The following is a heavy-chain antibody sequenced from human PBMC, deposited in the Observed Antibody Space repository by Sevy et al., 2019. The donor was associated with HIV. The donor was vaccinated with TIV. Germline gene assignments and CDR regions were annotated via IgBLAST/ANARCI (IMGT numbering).Heavy chain of an antibody. V-gene: IGHV3-30*18. CDR3: AKDWGGASDRYVYFDH. CDR1: GFSFSTYG. Sequence: GGSLRLSCSASGFSFSTYGMHWVRQAPGKGLEWAAAISYDGTKKYYGDSVNGRFTISRDNSKDTLYLEIKGLRPEDTDTYYCAKDWGGASDRYVYFDHWGQGAPVTVSA. CDR2: ISYDGTKK. J-gene: IGHJ4*02. D-gene: IGHD3-16*01.